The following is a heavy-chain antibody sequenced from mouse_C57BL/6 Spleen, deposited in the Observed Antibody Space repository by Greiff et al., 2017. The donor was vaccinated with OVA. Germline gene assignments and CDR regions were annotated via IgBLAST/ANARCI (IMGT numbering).Heavy chain of an antibody. Sequence: QVQLQQPGAELVKPGASVKLSCKASGYTFTSYWMQWVKQRPGQGLEWIGEIDPPDSYTNYNQKFKGKATLTVDTSSSTAYMQLSSLTSEDSAVYYCARRDYSRLYWYFDVWGTGTTVTVSS. CDR3: ARRDYSRLYWYFDV. CDR1: GYTFTSYW. V-gene: IGHV1-50*01. J-gene: IGHJ1*03. CDR2: IDPPDSYT. D-gene: IGHD2-12*01.